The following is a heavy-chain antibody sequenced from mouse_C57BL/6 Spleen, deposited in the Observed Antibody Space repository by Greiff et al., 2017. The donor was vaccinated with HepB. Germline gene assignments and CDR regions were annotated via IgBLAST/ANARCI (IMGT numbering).Heavy chain of an antibody. V-gene: IGHV1-76*01. CDR3: AREKIGDYAMDY. CDR1: GYTFTDYY. CDR2: IYPGSGNT. Sequence: QVQLQQSGAELVRPGASVKLSCKASGYTFTDYYINWVKQRPGQGLEWIARIYPGSGNTYYNEKFKGKATLTAEKSSSTAYMQLSSLTSEDSAVYFCAREKIGDYAMDYWGQGTSVTVSS. D-gene: IGHD2-14*01. J-gene: IGHJ4*01.